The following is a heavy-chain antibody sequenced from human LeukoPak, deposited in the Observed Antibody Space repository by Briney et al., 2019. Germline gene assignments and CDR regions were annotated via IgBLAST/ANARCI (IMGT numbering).Heavy chain of an antibody. V-gene: IGHV4-59*01. CDR2: IYYSGST. CDR1: GGSIRSYY. J-gene: IGHJ5*02. D-gene: IGHD3-10*01. Sequence: PSQTLSLTCTVSGGSIRSYYWSWIRQTPGKGLEWIGYIYYSGSTNYNPSLKSRVTISVDTSKNQFSLKLSSVTAADTAVYYCATTRSGSGTYGWFDPWGQGTLVTVSS. CDR3: ATTRSGSGTYGWFDP.